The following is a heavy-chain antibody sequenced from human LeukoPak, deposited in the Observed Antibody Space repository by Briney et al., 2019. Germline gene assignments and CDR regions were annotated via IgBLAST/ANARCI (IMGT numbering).Heavy chain of an antibody. CDR1: GFTFSSYS. Sequence: GGSLRLSCAASGFTFSSYSMNWVRQAPGKGLEWVSSISSSNSYIYYTDSVKGRFTISRDNAKNSLSLQMNSLRAEDTAVYYCASSMTTVTPHYYGMDVWGQGTTVTVSS. CDR2: ISSSNSYI. D-gene: IGHD4-17*01. J-gene: IGHJ6*02. CDR3: ASSMTTVTPHYYGMDV. V-gene: IGHV3-21*01.